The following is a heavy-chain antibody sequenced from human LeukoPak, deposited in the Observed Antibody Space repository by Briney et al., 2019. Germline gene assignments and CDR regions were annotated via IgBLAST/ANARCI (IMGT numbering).Heavy chain of an antibody. CDR2: ISSSSSYI. V-gene: IGHV3-21*01. CDR1: GFTFSSYS. D-gene: IGHD3-22*01. CDR3: ARGLGSSGYYYYYYMDV. J-gene: IGHJ6*03. Sequence: GGSLRLSCAASGFTFSSYSMNWVRQAPGKGLEWVSSISSSSSYIYYADSVKGRFTTSRDNAKNSLYLQMNSLRAEDTAVYYCARGLGSSGYYYYYYMDVWGKGTTVTVSS.